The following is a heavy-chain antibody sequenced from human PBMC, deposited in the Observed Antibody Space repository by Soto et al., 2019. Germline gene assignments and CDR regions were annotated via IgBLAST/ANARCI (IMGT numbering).Heavy chain of an antibody. D-gene: IGHD6-19*01. Sequence: KSSETLSLTCTVSGGSISSYYWSWIRQPPGKGLEWIGYIYYSGSTNYNPSLKSRVTMSVDTSKNQFSLKLSSVTAADTAVYYCARDTIIAVAGSRVLLGYWGQGTLVTVSS. CDR2: IYYSGST. J-gene: IGHJ4*02. V-gene: IGHV4-59*01. CDR1: GGSISSYY. CDR3: ARDTIIAVAGSRVLLGY.